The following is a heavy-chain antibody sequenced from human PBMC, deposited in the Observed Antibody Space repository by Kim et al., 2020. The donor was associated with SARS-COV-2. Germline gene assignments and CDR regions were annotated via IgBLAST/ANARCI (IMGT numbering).Heavy chain of an antibody. Sequence: ADSVKGRFTISRDNSKTTLYLQMNSLRAEDTAVYYCARTLVLSGYYGMDVWGQGTTVTVSS. D-gene: IGHD3-10*01. V-gene: IGHV3-33*01. CDR3: ARTLVLSGYYGMDV. J-gene: IGHJ6*02.